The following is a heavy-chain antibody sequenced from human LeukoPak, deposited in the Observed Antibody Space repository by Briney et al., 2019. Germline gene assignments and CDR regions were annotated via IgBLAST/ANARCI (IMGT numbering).Heavy chain of an antibody. D-gene: IGHD5-24*01. CDR3: ARHGFRGDGYNWAANWFDP. V-gene: IGHV4-59*08. J-gene: IGHJ5*02. CDR2: IYYSGST. CDR1: GGSISSYY. Sequence: SETLSLTCTVSGGSISSYYWSWIRQPPGKGLEWIGYIYYSGSTNYNPSLKSRVTISVDTSENQFSLKLSSVTAADTAVYYCARHGFRGDGYNWAANWFDPWGQGTLVTVSS.